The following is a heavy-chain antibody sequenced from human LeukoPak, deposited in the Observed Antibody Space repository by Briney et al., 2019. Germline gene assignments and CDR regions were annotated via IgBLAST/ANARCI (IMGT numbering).Heavy chain of an antibody. J-gene: IGHJ6*03. V-gene: IGHV3-53*01. CDR2: IYSDGIT. CDR1: GFTVSSNY. CDR3: ARDSTSCYNCGPALDV. Sequence: GGSLRLSCAASGFTVSSNYMSWVRQAPGKGLEWVSVIYSDGITYYADSVKGRFTISRDNSKNTLYLQMNSLRAEDTAVYYCARDSTSCYNCGPALDVWGKGTTVTVSS. D-gene: IGHD2-2*02.